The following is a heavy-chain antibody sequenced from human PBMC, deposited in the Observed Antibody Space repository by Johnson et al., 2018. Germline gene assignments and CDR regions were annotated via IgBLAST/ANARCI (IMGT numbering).Heavy chain of an antibody. CDR3: AKSGYNYGNPNFWNAFDV. Sequence: VQLQESGGGLVQPGGSLRLSCAASVLICSNFAMSWVRQAPGKGLEWVSRISDGGSSTDYADSVRGRFTISRDKSKNTLYLQMNSLRAEDTAGYYCAKSGYNYGNPNFWNAFDVWGQGTMVIASS. V-gene: IGHV3-23*01. J-gene: IGHJ3*01. D-gene: IGHD5-18*01. CDR2: ISDGGSST. CDR1: VLICSNFA.